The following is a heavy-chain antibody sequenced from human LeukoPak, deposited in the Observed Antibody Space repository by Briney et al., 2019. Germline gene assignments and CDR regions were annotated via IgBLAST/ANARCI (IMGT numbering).Heavy chain of an antibody. V-gene: IGHV3-23*01. CDR3: AKEYQLPTGY. CDR1: GLPFAGYA. Sequence: PGGSLRLSCAAPGLPFAGYALSWVRKAPGRGLGWVSAISGSGGSTYYADSVKGRFTISRDNSKNTLYLQMNSLRAEDTAVYYCAKEYQLPTGYWGQGTLVTVSS. J-gene: IGHJ4*02. CDR2: ISGSGGST. D-gene: IGHD2-2*01.